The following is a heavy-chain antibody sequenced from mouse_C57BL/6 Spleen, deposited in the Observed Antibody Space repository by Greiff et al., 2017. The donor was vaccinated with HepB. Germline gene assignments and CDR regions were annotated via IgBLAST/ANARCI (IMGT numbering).Heavy chain of an antibody. CDR1: GYTFTDYE. D-gene: IGHD2-5*01. V-gene: IGHV1-15*01. CDR3: TRSGYSNFDC. CDR2: IDPETGGT. Sequence: QVQLKESGAELVRPGASVTLSCKASGYTFTDYEMHWVKQTPVHGLEWIGAIDPETGGTAYNQKFKGKAILTADKSSSTAYMELRSLTSEDSAVYYCTRSGYSNFDCWGQGTTLTVSS. J-gene: IGHJ2*01.